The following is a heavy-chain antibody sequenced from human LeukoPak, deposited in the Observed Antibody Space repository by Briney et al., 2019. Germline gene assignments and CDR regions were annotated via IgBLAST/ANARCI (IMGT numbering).Heavy chain of an antibody. CDR1: GFTVISNY. V-gene: IGHV3-53*01. J-gene: IGHJ3*02. CDR2: IYSGVST. CDR3: ATTRYDAFDI. D-gene: IGHD4-17*01. Sequence: PGGSLRLSCAASGFTVISNYMSWVRQAPGKGLEWVSLIYSGVSTYYADSVRGRFTISRDNSKNTLCLQMNSLRAEDTAVYYCATTRYDAFDIWGQGTMVTVSS.